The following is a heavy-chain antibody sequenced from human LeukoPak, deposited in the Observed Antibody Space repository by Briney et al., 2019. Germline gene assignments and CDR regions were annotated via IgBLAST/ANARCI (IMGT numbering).Heavy chain of an antibody. V-gene: IGHV1-69*05. CDR1: GGTFSSYA. J-gene: IGHJ5*02. D-gene: IGHD6-13*01. Sequence: SVKVSCKASGGTFSSYAISWLRQAPGQGLEWMGRIIPIFGTANYAQKFQGRVTITTDESTSTAYMELSSLRSEDTAVYYCARGRLISYSSLYLVGWFGPWGQGTLVTVSS. CDR3: ARGRLISYSSLYLVGWFGP. CDR2: IIPIFGTA.